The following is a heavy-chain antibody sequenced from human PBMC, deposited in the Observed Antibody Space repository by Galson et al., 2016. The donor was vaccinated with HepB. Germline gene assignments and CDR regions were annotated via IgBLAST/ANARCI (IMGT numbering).Heavy chain of an antibody. V-gene: IGHV3-23*01. CDR2: VGGGGGNT. CDR1: GFTFSGYE. D-gene: IGHD6-25*01. Sequence: SLRLSCAASGFTFSGYEMAWVRQTPAKGLEWVSTVGGGGGNTHYADSVKGRFTISRDNSKNTLYLQMNSLKVEDTAVYFCVKDRASRLSSRGWLVHDAFDLWGHGKTVIVSS. J-gene: IGHJ3*01. CDR3: VKDRASRLSSRGWLVHDAFDL.